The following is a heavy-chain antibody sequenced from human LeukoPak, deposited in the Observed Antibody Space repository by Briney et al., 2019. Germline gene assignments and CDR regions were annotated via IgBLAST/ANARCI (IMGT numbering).Heavy chain of an antibody. J-gene: IGHJ4*02. V-gene: IGHV4-30-4*01. CDR1: GGSISSGDYY. D-gene: IGHD3-10*01. Sequence: SQTLSLTCTVSGGSISSGDYYWSWIRQPPGKGLEWIGYIYYSGSTYYNPSLKSRITISVDPSNNQFSLRLSSVTATDTAVYYCAKKTPVRGVVLDSWGQGILVTVSS. CDR3: AKKTPVRGVVLDS. CDR2: IYYSGST.